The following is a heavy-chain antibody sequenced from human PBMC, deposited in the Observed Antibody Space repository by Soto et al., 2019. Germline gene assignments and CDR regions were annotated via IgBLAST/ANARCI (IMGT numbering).Heavy chain of an antibody. CDR3: AVRDHSSGWDY. CDR1: GYTFTSYY. V-gene: IGHV1-8*01. Sequence: ASVKVSCKASGYTFTSYYINWVRQATGQGLEWMGWMNPNSGNTGYAQKFQGRVTMTRNTSISTAYMELSSLRSDDTAVYYCAVRDHSSGWDYWGQGTLVTVSS. J-gene: IGHJ4*02. CDR2: MNPNSGNT. D-gene: IGHD6-19*01.